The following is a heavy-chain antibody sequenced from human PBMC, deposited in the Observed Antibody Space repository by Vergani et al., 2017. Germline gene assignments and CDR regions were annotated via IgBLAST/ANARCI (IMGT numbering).Heavy chain of an antibody. V-gene: IGHV4-34*01. CDR2: INHSGST. Sequence: QVQLQQWGAGQLKPSETLSLTCAVYGGSFSGYYWCWICQPRGKGLEWIGEINHSGSTTSNPSLKSRVTISVETSKNQFSLKLSSVTAADTAVYYCARGGGYCGGDCQSYDYWGQGTLVTVSS. D-gene: IGHD2-21*02. J-gene: IGHJ4*02. CDR3: ARGGGYCGGDCQSYDY. CDR1: GGSFSGYY.